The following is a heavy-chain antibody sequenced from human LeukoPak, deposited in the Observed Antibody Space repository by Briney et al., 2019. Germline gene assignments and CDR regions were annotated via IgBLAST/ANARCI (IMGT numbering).Heavy chain of an antibody. CDR3: ARGYSYGV. J-gene: IGHJ4*02. D-gene: IGHD5-18*01. Sequence: PSETLSLTCTVSGGSISSGSYYWSWIRQPVVKGLEWIGRIYTSGSTNYNPSLKSRVTISLDTSKNQFSLKLSSVTAADTAVYYCARGYSYGVWGQGTLVTVSS. CDR1: GGSISSGSYY. CDR2: IYTSGST. V-gene: IGHV4-61*02.